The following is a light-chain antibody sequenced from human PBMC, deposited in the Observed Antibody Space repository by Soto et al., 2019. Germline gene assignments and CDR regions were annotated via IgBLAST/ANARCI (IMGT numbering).Light chain of an antibody. CDR3: QNYKSGPYT. J-gene: IGKJ2*01. Sequence: DIEMTQSPSSLSASVGERVTITCRASQDISNYLAWYQQKPGKVPKLLIYAASTLQTGIQSRFSGSGSGTVFTLTINSLQPEDVATYYCQNYKSGPYTSGRGNRLEIK. CDR2: AAS. CDR1: QDISNY. V-gene: IGKV1-27*01.